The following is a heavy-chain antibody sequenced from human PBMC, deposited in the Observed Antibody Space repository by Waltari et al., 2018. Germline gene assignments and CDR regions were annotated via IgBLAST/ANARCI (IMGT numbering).Heavy chain of an antibody. Sequence: QVQLQESGPGLVKPSETLSLTCAVSGYSISSGYYWGWLRQPPGKGLEWIGSIYHSGSTYYNPSLKSRVTISVDTSNNQFSLKLSSVTAADTAVYYCARTFIAAAGTGWFDPWGQGTLVTVSS. V-gene: IGHV4-38-2*01. CDR1: GYSISSGYY. CDR2: IYHSGST. J-gene: IGHJ5*02. CDR3: ARTFIAAAGTGWFDP. D-gene: IGHD6-13*01.